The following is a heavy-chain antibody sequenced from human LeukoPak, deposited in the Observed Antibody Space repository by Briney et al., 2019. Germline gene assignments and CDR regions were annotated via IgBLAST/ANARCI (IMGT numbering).Heavy chain of an antibody. CDR1: GFTFSSYW. D-gene: IGHD2-2*01. Sequence: GGSLRLSCAASGFTFSSYWMHWVCQAPGKGLVWVSRINSDGSSTSYADSVKGRFTISRDNAKNTLYLQMNSLRAEDTAVYYCARDQVVPAAMLGYYYYYGMDVWGQGTTVTVSS. V-gene: IGHV3-74*01. CDR3: ARDQVVPAAMLGYYYYYGMDV. J-gene: IGHJ6*02. CDR2: INSDGSST.